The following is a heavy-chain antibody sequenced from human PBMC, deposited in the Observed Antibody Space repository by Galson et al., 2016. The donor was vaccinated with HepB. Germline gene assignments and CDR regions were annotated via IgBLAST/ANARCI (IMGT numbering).Heavy chain of an antibody. J-gene: IGHJ4*02. Sequence: TLSLTCTVSGGSISSGDYFWSWIRQPPGKGLEWIGCISYSGSTYYNPSLKSRLTISADTSKNQFSLKLSSVTAADTAVYYCAREQSSSWYHPIYFDYWGQGTLVTVSS. CDR3: AREQSSSWYHPIYFDY. CDR2: ISYSGST. D-gene: IGHD6-13*01. V-gene: IGHV4-30-4*01. CDR1: GGSISSGDYF.